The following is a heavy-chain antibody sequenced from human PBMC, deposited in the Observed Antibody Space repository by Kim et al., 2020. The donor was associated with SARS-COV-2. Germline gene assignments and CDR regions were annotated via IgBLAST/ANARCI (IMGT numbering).Heavy chain of an antibody. CDR1: GGSFSGYY. V-gene: IGHV4-34*01. CDR3: ARGPAAYYYYGMDV. Sequence: SETLSLTCAVYGGSFSGYYWSWIRQPPGKGLEWIGEINHSGSTNYNPSLKSRVTISVDTSKNQFSLKLSSVTAADTAVYYCARGPAAYYYYGMDVWGQGTTVTVSS. D-gene: IGHD6-13*01. CDR2: INHSGST. J-gene: IGHJ6*02.